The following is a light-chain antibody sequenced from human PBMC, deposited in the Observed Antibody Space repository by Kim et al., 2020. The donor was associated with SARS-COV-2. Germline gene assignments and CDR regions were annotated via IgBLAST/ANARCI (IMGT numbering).Light chain of an antibody. Sequence: SYELTQPPSVSVAPGKTARITCGGNNIGSKSVHWYQQKPGQAPVLVIYYESDRLSGIPERFSGSNSGNTATLTISRVEAGDEADYYCQVWDSSSDHVVFGGGTQLTVL. CDR2: YES. CDR1: NIGSKS. V-gene: IGLV3-21*04. J-gene: IGLJ2*01. CDR3: QVWDSSSDHVV.